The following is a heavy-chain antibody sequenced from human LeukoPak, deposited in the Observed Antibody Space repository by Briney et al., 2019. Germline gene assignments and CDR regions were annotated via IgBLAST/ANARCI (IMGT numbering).Heavy chain of an antibody. J-gene: IGHJ4*02. V-gene: IGHV3-21*01. Sequence: PGGSLRLSCAASGFTFSSYDMSWVRQAPGKGLEWVSSISSRSAYIYYADSVKGRFTISRDNAKNSLYLQMNSLRAEDTAVYYCARDLDSNFDYWGQGTLVTVSS. CDR2: ISSRSAYI. CDR1: GFTFSSYD. CDR3: ARDLDSNFDY. D-gene: IGHD6-13*01.